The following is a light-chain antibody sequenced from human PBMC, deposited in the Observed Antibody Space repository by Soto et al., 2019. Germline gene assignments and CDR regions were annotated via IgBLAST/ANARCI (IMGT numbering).Light chain of an antibody. V-gene: IGKV3D-15*01. J-gene: IGKJ1*01. Sequence: EVVMAQSPATLSVCVGGRATLSCRASQSVSSNLAWYQQKPGQAPRLLIYGASSRATGIPDRFSGSGSGTDFTLTISSLEPEDFAVYYCQQSYPATFGQGTKVDIK. CDR1: QSVSSN. CDR3: QQSYPAT. CDR2: GAS.